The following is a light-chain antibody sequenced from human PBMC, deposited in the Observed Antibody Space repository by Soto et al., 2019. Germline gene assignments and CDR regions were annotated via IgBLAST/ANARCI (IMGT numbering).Light chain of an antibody. V-gene: IGKV1-33*01. CDR3: QQYDNLPRT. CDR2: DAS. J-gene: IGKJ1*01. CDR1: QDISNY. Sequence: DIQMTQSPSSLSASVGDRVTITCQASQDISNYLNWYQQKPGKAPKLLIYDASNLETGGPSRFSGSGSGTDFTFTISSRKPEDIATYYCQQYDNLPRTFGQGTKVEIK.